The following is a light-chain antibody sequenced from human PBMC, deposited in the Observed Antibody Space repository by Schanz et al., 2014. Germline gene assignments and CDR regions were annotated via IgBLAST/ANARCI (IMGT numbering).Light chain of an antibody. J-gene: IGKJ2*01. CDR2: DAS. CDR3: QQYNKSPYT. Sequence: DIVLTQSPGTLSLSPGERGTLSCRASQDVSTYVAWYQQKPGQAPRLLIYDASNRATGIPARFSGSGSGTDFTLTISRLEPEDFVVYYCQQYNKSPYTFGQGTKVEIK. CDR1: QDVSTY. V-gene: IGKV3-11*01.